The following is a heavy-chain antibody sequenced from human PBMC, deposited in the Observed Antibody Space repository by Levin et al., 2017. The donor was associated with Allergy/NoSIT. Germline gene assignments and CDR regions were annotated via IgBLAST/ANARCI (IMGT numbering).Heavy chain of an antibody. V-gene: IGHV3-23*01. CDR3: AKDTEYGVNDLDY. CDR2: ISGSGGNT. Sequence: GGSLRLSCAASGFTFSTYAMNWVRQAPGKGLEWISAISGSGGNTYYADSVKGRFTISRDNSKNTLYLQMNSLRAEDTAVYYCAKDTEYGVNDLDYWGQGALVTVSS. J-gene: IGHJ4*02. CDR1: GFTFSTYA. D-gene: IGHD4-17*01.